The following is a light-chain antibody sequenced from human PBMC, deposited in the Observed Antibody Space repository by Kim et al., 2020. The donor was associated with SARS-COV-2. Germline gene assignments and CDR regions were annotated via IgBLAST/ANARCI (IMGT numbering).Light chain of an antibody. J-gene: IGLJ3*02. CDR2: NNN. CDR1: SSSIGSNV. V-gene: IGLV1-44*01. CDR3: AAWDDSLSGWV. Sequence: QSVLTQPASASGTPGQRVTISCSGSSSSIGSNVVNWYQQFPGTAPKVLIYNNNQRPSGVPDRFSGSKSGTSASLAISGLQSEDEADYYCAAWDDSLSGWVFGGGTKLTVL.